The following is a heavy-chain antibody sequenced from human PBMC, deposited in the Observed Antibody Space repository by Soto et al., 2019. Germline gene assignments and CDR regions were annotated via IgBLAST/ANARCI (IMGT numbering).Heavy chain of an antibody. CDR2: IYYSGST. CDR1: GGSISSYY. CDR3: ARLAALGSWYSLYFDY. V-gene: IGHV4-59*08. J-gene: IGHJ4*02. D-gene: IGHD2-15*01. Sequence: QVQLQESGPGLVKPSETLSLTCTVSGGSISSYYWSWIRQPPGKGLEWIGYIYYSGSTNYNPSLKSRVTISVDTSKTQFSLKLSSVTAADTAVYYCARLAALGSWYSLYFDYWGQGTLVTVSS.